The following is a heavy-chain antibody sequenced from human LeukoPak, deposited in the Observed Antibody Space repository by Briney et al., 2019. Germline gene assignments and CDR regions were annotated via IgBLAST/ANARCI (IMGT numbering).Heavy chain of an antibody. V-gene: IGHV1-2*06. CDR1: GYTFTAYY. D-gene: IGHD1-20*01. CDR2: INPNSGGT. Sequence: ASVKVSCKASGYTFTAYYIHWVRQAPGQGLEWVGRINPNSGGTNYAQKFQGRVTMTRDTSITTAFMGLSRLTFDDTAMYFCARDNSNDAFDIWGQGTMVTVSS. CDR3: ARDNSNDAFDI. J-gene: IGHJ3*02.